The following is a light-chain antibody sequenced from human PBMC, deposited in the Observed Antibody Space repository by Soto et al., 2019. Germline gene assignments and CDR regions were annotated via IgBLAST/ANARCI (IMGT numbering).Light chain of an antibody. CDR2: DVS. CDR1: SSDVGGYNY. J-gene: IGLJ1*01. Sequence: QSALTQPASVSASPGQSIAISCTGTSSDVGGYNYVSWYQQHPGKAPKLMFYDVSNRPSGVSNRFSGSKSGNTASLTISGLQAEDEADYYCSSYTSSTTYVFGTGTKLTVL. CDR3: SSYTSSTTYV. V-gene: IGLV2-14*01.